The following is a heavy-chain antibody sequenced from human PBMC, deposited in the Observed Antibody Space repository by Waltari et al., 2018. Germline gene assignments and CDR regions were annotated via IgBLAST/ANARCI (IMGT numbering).Heavy chain of an antibody. Sequence: QVQLQESGPGLVKPLGTLSLTCAVSGGSIYINNWWSWVRQAPGKGLDWIGEIYHTGSTNYNPALKSRVTISVYKSRNHFSLNLTSVTVADTALYYCASRAVAGNNFDYWGQGRLVTVSS. CDR1: GGSIYINNW. CDR2: IYHTGST. J-gene: IGHJ4*02. D-gene: IGHD6-19*01. V-gene: IGHV4-4*02. CDR3: ASRAVAGNNFDY.